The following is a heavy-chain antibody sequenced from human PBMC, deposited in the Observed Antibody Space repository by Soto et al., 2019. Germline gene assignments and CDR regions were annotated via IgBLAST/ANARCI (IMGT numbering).Heavy chain of an antibody. Sequence: QVQLVASGGGVVQPGRSLRLSCEASGFRFSTYGMHWVRQAPGKGLEWVAVISYDGNNKYYADSVKGRFTISRDNSKNTLSLQLNSLRADDTAVYHGAKDRWEERSVFYFYALDVWGQGTTVIVSS. CDR3: AKDRWEERSVFYFYALDV. V-gene: IGHV3-30*18. CDR1: GFRFSTYG. CDR2: ISYDGNNK. J-gene: IGHJ6*02. D-gene: IGHD1-26*01.